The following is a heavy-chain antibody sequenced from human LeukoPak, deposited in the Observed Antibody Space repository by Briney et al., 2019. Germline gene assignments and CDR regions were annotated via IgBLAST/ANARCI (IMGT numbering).Heavy chain of an antibody. D-gene: IGHD5-24*01. CDR2: IYYSGST. V-gene: IGHV4-59*01. J-gene: IGHJ4*02. CDR3: ARETRDGYNSYYFDY. Sequence: SETLSLTCTVSGGSISSYYRSWIRQPPGKGLEWIGYIYYSGSTNYNPSLKSRVTISVDTSKNQFSLKLSSVTAADTAVYYCARETRDGYNSYYFDYWGQGTLVTVSS. CDR1: GGSISSYY.